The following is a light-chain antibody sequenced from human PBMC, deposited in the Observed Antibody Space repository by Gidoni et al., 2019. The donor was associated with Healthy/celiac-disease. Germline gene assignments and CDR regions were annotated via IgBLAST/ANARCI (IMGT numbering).Light chain of an antibody. J-gene: IGLJ3*02. CDR3: QSYDSSLSGSWV. V-gene: IGLV1-40*01. Sequence: QSVLTQPPSVSGAPGQRVTISCTGRSSNIGAGYDVHWYQQLPGTAPKLLIYGNSNRPSGVPDRFSCSKSGTSASLAITGLQAEDEADYYCQSYDSSLSGSWVFGGGTKLTVL. CDR1: SSNIGAGYD. CDR2: GNS.